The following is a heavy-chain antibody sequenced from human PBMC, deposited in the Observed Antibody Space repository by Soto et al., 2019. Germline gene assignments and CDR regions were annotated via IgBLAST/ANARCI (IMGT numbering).Heavy chain of an antibody. Sequence: QVQLQESGPGLVKPSGTLSLTCAVSIGSISSSNWWSWIRQPPGKGLEWIGEIYHSGRTNYNPSLYCLNTISVYKSKNRFAIKQGTVTAADTAVNYCAKEISSWYDLYFDYWGQGALVSVFS. CDR3: AKEISSWYDLYFDY. J-gene: IGHJ4*02. CDR1: IGSISSSNW. CDR2: IYHSGRT. D-gene: IGHD6-13*01. V-gene: IGHV4-4*02.